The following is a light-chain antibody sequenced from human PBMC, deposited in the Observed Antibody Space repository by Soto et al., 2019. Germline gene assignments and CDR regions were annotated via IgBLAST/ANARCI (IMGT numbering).Light chain of an antibody. CDR1: QSVSSY. Sequence: EIVLTQSPATLSLSPGERATLACMASQSVSSYLAWYQQKPGQAPRLLIYDTSNRSTGIPTRFSVSGSGTDVTLTISSLEPEDFAVYYWQQRSNWPPYTFGQGTKLEI. J-gene: IGKJ2*01. V-gene: IGKV3-11*01. CDR3: QQRSNWPPYT. CDR2: DTS.